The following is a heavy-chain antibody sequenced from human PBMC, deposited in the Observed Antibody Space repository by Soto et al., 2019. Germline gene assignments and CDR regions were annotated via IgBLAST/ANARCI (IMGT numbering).Heavy chain of an antibody. J-gene: IGHJ6*03. CDR1: GGTFSSYT. CDR2: IIPILGIA. CDR3: ARGGAILTGSPPGGYYSYMDV. Sequence: SVKVSCNASGGTFSSYTISWVRQAPGQGLEWMGRIIPILGIANYAQKFQGRVTITADKSTSTAYMELSSLRSEDTAVDYCARGGAILTGSPPGGYYSYMDVGGKGTRVPASS. D-gene: IGHD3-9*01. V-gene: IGHV1-69*02.